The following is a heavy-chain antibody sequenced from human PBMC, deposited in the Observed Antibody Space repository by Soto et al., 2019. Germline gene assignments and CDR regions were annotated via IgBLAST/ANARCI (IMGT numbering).Heavy chain of an antibody. Sequence: PSETLSLTCTVSGDSISTFYWGWMRQSPGKELEWIGYVYYTGSTNYNPSLKSRVTISVDRSKNQFSLKLTSANAADTAVYYCARGRTVRNYADDSSDYFYFFDYWGQGTQLTVSS. J-gene: IGHJ4*02. CDR3: ARGRTVRNYADDSSDYFYFFDY. V-gene: IGHV4-59*01. CDR1: GDSISTFY. CDR2: VYYTGST. D-gene: IGHD3-22*01.